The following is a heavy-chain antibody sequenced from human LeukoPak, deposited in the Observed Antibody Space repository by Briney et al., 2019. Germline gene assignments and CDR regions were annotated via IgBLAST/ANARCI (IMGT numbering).Heavy chain of an antibody. V-gene: IGHV3-21*01. CDR2: ISGSSTYI. Sequence: GGSPRLSCAASGFIFSNYNMNWVRQAPGKGLEWVSSISGSSTYIYYADSVKGRFTISRDNAKNSLYLQMNSLRAEDTAVYYCARDRGGCTSLNCYFDYWGQGILVTVSS. CDR3: ARDRGGCTSLNCYFDY. D-gene: IGHD4-23*01. J-gene: IGHJ4*02. CDR1: GFIFSNYN.